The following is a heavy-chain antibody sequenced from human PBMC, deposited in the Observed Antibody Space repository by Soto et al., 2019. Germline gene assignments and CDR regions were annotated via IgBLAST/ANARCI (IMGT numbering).Heavy chain of an antibody. Sequence: QVTLKESGPVLVKPTEPLTLRCTVSGLSITDSEMGVSWIRQPPGQPLEWLAHIDSSGEKSDRTFLKRRLAISKDTSKSQIVLTMTNMDPADTATYYCARRHLAVAVSPWFDPWGHGIPVTVSS. CDR3: ARRHLAVAVSPWFDP. V-gene: IGHV2-26*01. J-gene: IGHJ5*02. CDR2: IDSSGEK. D-gene: IGHD6-19*01. CDR1: GLSITDSEMG.